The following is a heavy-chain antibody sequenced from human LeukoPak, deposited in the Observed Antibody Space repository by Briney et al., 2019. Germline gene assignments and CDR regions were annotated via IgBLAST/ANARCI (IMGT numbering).Heavy chain of an antibody. D-gene: IGHD3-9*01. J-gene: IGHJ4*02. Sequence: SETLSLTCTVSGGSISSGSEYWSWIRQPAGKGLDWIGRIYASGSTNYNPTLKTRVTISVDTSTNQFSLKLRSVTAADPAVYYCVREGLLTGYYLFDYWGQGALVTVSS. CDR1: GGSISSGSEY. CDR3: VREGLLTGYYLFDY. V-gene: IGHV4-61*02. CDR2: IYASGST.